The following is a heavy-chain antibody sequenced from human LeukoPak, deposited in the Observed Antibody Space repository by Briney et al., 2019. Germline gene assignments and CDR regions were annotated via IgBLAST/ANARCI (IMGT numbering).Heavy chain of an antibody. CDR1: GYIFTGYY. J-gene: IGHJ3*02. D-gene: IGHD6-13*01. CDR2: INPNSGGT. V-gene: IGHV1-2*02. CDR3: ARGSSSWSPLGAFDI. Sequence: ASVKVSCKASGYIFTGYYMHWVRQAPGQGLEWMGWINPNSGGTNYALKFQGRVTMTRDTSISTAYMEVSRLRSDDTAVYYCARGSSSWSPLGAFDIWGQGTMVTVS.